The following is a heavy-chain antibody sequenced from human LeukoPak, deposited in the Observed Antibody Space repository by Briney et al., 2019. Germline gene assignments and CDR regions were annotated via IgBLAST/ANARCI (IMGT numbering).Heavy chain of an antibody. CDR2: ISSSGSTI. J-gene: IGHJ6*02. V-gene: IGHV3-48*04. CDR3: ARVPYYYYGMDV. CDR1: GFTFSSYS. Sequence: SGGSLRLSCAASGFTFSSYSMNWVRQAPGKGLEWVSYISSSGSTIYYADSVKGRFTISRDNAKNSLYLQMNSLRAEDTAVYYCARVPYYYYGMDVWGQGTTVTVSS.